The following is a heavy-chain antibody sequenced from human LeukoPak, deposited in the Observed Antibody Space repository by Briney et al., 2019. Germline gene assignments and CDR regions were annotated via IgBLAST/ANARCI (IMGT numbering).Heavy chain of an antibody. V-gene: IGHV3-48*02. CDR2: ISSSSGTK. CDR3: ARDEGPLDY. J-gene: IGHJ4*02. CDR1: GFTFSSYS. Sequence: PGGSLRLSCVASGFTFSSYSMTWVPQAPGKGLQWVSYISSSSGTKYYADSVKGRFTISRDNAKNSLYLQMNSLRDEDTAVYYCARDEGPLDYWGQGTLVTVSS.